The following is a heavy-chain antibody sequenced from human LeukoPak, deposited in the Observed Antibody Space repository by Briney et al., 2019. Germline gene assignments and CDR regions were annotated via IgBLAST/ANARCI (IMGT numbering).Heavy chain of an antibody. Sequence: SETLSLTCTVSGGSISISSDYWGWIRQPPGKGLEWIGDIYYSGTTNYNPSLKSRVAMSVDTSKNQFSLKLNSATAADTAVYYCARRLSTRSYYLDDWGQGTLVTVSS. V-gene: IGHV4-39*01. CDR1: GGSISISSDY. D-gene: IGHD2/OR15-2a*01. CDR2: IYYSGTT. J-gene: IGHJ4*02. CDR3: ARRLSTRSYYLDD.